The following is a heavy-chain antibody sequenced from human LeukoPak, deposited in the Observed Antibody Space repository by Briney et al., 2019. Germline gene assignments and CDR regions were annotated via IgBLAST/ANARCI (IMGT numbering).Heavy chain of an antibody. Sequence: GSLRLSCAASGFTFSSYGMHWVRQAPGKGLEWVAVIWYDGSNKYYADSVKGRFTISRDNSKNTLYLQMNSLRAEDTAVYYCARDAIAAALDYWGQGTLVTVSS. J-gene: IGHJ4*02. CDR1: GFTFSSYG. CDR3: ARDAIAAALDY. V-gene: IGHV3-33*01. D-gene: IGHD6-13*01. CDR2: IWYDGSNK.